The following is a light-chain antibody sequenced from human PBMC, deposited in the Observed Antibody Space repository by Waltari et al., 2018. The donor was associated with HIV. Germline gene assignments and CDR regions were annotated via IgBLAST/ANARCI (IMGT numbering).Light chain of an antibody. J-gene: IGKJ1*01. V-gene: IGKV4-1*01. CDR1: QTLLSRSNNKKY. CDR2: WAS. CDR3: QQYYSSPWT. Sequence: IVMTQSPDSLAVSLGERATIDCGSSQTLLSRSNNKKYLTWYRQKPGQPPKLLLYWASTRESGVPDRFSGHGSGTNFTLSISRQQAEDAATYYGQQYYSSPWTFGQGTKV.